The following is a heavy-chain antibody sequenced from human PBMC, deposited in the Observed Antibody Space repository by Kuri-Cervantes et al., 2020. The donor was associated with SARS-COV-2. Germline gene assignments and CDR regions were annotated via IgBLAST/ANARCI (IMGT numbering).Heavy chain of an antibody. Sequence: GGSLRLSCTASGFSFSSYSFIWVRQAPGKGLEWVSYTDTRSSNIYYADSVKGRFTISRDNVKNSLYLQINTLRVEDTAVYYCARDWGPTDYWGQGTLVTVSS. CDR1: GFSFSSYS. CDR3: ARDWGPTDY. CDR2: TDTRSSNI. J-gene: IGHJ4*02. V-gene: IGHV3-48*01. D-gene: IGHD3-16*01.